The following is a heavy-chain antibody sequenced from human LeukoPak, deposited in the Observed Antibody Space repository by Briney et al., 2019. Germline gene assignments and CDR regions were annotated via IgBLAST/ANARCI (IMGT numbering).Heavy chain of an antibody. CDR2: INPNSGGT. D-gene: IGHD3-22*01. Sequence: VASVKVSCKASGGTFSSYAISWVRQAPGQGLEWMGWINPNSGGTNYAQKFQGRVTMTRDTSISTAYMELSRLRSDDTAVYYCARVHDSSGYYLGGFDYWGQGTLVTVSS. J-gene: IGHJ4*02. CDR1: GGTFSSYA. CDR3: ARVHDSSGYYLGGFDY. V-gene: IGHV1-2*02.